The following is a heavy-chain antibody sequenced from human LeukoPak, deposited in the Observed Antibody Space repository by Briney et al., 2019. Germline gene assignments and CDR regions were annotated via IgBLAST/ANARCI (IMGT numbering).Heavy chain of an antibody. J-gene: IGHJ5*02. CDR1: GFTFSSYS. V-gene: IGHV3-21*04. CDR3: AKDRYTSSWNWFDP. D-gene: IGHD6-13*01. Sequence: GGSLRLSCAASGFTFSSYSMNWVRQAPGKGLEWVSSISSSSSYIYYADSVKGRFTISRDNAKNSLYLQMNSLRAEDTALYYCAKDRYTSSWNWFDPWGQGTLVTVSS. CDR2: ISSSSSYI.